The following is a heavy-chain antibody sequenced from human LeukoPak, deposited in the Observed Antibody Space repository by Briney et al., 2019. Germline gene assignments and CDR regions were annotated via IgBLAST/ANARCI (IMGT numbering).Heavy chain of an antibody. J-gene: IGHJ4*02. D-gene: IGHD3-3*01. CDR3: ARWSGARIDY. CDR1: GVSFKSYH. CDR2: VNHSGKT. Sequence: SETLSLTCAVEGVSFKSYHWSWIRQPPGKGLEWIGEVNHSGKTNYNPSLKGRLTISVDTTKSQVFLKLKSVTAADTAVYYCARWSGARIDYWGQGTLVTVSS. V-gene: IGHV4-34*01.